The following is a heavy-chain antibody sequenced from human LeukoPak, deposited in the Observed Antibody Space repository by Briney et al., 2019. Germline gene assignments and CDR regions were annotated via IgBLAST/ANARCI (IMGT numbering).Heavy chain of an antibody. CDR3: ANIFYYGMEV. V-gene: IGHV3-7*01. Sequence: GGSLRLSCAASGLIVSNYWMSWVRQAPGKGLEWVANIKQDGSEKYYVDSVKGRFTISRDNVKNSLYLQMNSLRAEDTAVYYCANIFYYGMEVWGQGTTVTVSS. CDR2: IKQDGSEK. CDR1: GLIVSNYW. J-gene: IGHJ6*02.